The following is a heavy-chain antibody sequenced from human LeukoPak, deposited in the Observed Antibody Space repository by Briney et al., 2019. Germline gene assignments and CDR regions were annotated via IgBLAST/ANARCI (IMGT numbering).Heavy chain of an antibody. J-gene: IGHJ6*03. CDR2: IYYSGST. Sequence: PSETLSLTCAVYGGSFGNYYWGWIRQPPGKGLEWIGSIYYSGSTYYNPSLKSRVTISVDTSKNQFSLKLSSVTAADTAVYYCARQGDPRGYSYGYHYYYYMDVWGKGTTVTISS. CDR1: GGSFGNYY. CDR3: ARQGDPRGYSYGYHYYYYMDV. D-gene: IGHD5-18*01. V-gene: IGHV4-39*01.